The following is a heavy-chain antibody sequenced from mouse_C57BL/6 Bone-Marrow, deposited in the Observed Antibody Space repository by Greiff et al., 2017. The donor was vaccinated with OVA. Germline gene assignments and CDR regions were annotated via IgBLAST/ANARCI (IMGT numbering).Heavy chain of an antibody. J-gene: IGHJ3*01. CDR2: IDPETGGT. Sequence: QVQLKESGAELVRPGASVTLSCKASGYTFTDYEMHWVKQTPVHGLEWIGAIDPETGGTAYNQKFKGKAILTADKSSSTAYMELRSLTSEDSAVYYCTRSGSSYAWLAYWGQGTLVTVSA. D-gene: IGHD1-1*01. V-gene: IGHV1-15*01. CDR1: GYTFTDYE. CDR3: TRSGSSYAWLAY.